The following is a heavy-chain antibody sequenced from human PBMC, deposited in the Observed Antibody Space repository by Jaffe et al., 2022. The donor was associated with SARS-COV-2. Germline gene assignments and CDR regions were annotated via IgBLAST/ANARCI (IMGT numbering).Heavy chain of an antibody. CDR2: INHSGST. CDR1: GGPLSGYY. D-gene: IGHD6-25*01. Sequence: QVQLQQWGAGLLKPSETLSLTCAVLGGPLSGYYWTWIRQPPGKGLEWIGEINHSGSTSYNPSLKSRVTISLDTSKNQFFLKLSSVTAADTAVYYCARDDGSGLHNYYMDVWGKGTTVTVSS. CDR3: ARDDGSGLHNYYMDV. J-gene: IGHJ6*03. V-gene: IGHV4-34*01.